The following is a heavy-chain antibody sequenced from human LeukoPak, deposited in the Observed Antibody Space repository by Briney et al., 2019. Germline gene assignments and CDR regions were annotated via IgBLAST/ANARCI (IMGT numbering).Heavy chain of an antibody. CDR2: VGPEDGVT. Sequence: ASVKVSCKVSGYTFTDYYMHWVQQAPGKGLEWMGLVGPEDGVTIYAEKFQGRVTITADTSTDTAYMELSSLRSEDTAVYYCALGEPAARSFDPWGQGTLVTVSS. D-gene: IGHD2-2*01. J-gene: IGHJ5*02. CDR3: ALGEPAARSFDP. CDR1: GYTFTDYY. V-gene: IGHV1-69-2*01.